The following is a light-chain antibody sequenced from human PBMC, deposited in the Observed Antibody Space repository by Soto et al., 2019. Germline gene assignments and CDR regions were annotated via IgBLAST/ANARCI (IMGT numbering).Light chain of an antibody. V-gene: IGLV2-14*01. J-gene: IGLJ3*02. CDR3: RSFTSSNTWV. CDR1: SSDVGAYDY. Sequence: QSALTQPASVSGSPGQSITISCTGSSSDVGAYDYVSWYQQHPGKAPKFMLYEVSNRPSGLSDRFSGTKSGNTASLTISGLQAEDEADYCCRSFTSSNTWVFGGGTKVTVL. CDR2: EVS.